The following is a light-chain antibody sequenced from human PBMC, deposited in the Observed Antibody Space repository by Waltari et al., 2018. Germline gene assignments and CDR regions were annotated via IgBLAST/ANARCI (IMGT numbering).Light chain of an antibody. CDR3: QAWDSSQGV. CDR1: KLGDKY. V-gene: IGLV3-1*01. J-gene: IGLJ1*01. Sequence: SYELTQPPSVSVSPGQTASITCSGDKLGDKYACWYQQKPGQSPVLVIYQDSKRPSRIPERFSGSNSGNTATLTISGTQAMDEADYYCQAWDSSQGVFGTGTKVAVL. CDR2: QDS.